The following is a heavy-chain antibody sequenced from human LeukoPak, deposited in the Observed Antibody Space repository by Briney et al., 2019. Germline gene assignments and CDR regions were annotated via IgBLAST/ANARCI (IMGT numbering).Heavy chain of an antibody. V-gene: IGHV3-21*01. CDR2: SNGNSSDI. J-gene: IGHJ3*01. CDR1: GFTFSGYS. D-gene: IGHD3-22*01. CDR3: ARDRYYDSSGYNNHDAFDV. Sequence: GGSLRLSCAASGFTFSGYSMNWVRQAPGKGLEWVSSSNGNSSDIYYADSIKGRFTISRDNAKNSLYLQMNSLRAEDTAVYYCARDRYYDSSGYNNHDAFDVWGQGTKVTVSS.